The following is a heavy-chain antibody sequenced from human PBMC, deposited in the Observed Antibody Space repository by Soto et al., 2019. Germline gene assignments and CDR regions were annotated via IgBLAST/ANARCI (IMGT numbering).Heavy chain of an antibody. CDR2: ICWDDDK. J-gene: IGHJ5*02. V-gene: IGHV2-5*02. D-gene: IGHD3-16*02. Sequence: QITLKESGPTLVKPTQTLTLTCSFSGFSLSTRGVCVGWIRQPPGKALEWLALICWDDDKRYSPSLKSRLTITKDPSKNQVVLTLTNMDPIDTATYYCSHNGGKTKGADYIRGSYRHNWYDPWGQGTLVTVSS. CDR3: SHNGGKTKGADYIRGSYRHNWYDP. CDR1: GFSLSTRGVC.